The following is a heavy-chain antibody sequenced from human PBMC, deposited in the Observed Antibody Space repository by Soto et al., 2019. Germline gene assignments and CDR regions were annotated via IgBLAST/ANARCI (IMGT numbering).Heavy chain of an antibody. D-gene: IGHD3-10*01. CDR2: INHSGST. Sequence: QVQLQQWGAGLLKPSETLSLTCAVYGGSFSGYYWSWIRQPPGKGLEWIGEINHSGSTNYHPSLKSRVTISVDTSKNQFSLKLSSVTAADTAVYYCARGLTHYYGSGSEDYWGQGTLVTVSS. V-gene: IGHV4-34*01. CDR3: ARGLTHYYGSGSEDY. CDR1: GGSFSGYY. J-gene: IGHJ4*02.